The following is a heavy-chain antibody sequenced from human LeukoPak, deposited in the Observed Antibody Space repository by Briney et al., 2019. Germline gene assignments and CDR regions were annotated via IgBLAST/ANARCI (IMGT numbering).Heavy chain of an antibody. CDR2: INSDGTTT. J-gene: IGHJ4*02. D-gene: IGHD2/OR15-2a*01. Sequence: PGGSLRLSCAASGFTFSSYWVHWVRQAPGKGLVWVSRINSDGTTTAYADSVKGRFTISRDNAKNTLYLQMNSLRAEDTAVYSCARGDVYALNFWGQGTLVTVSS. CDR3: ARGDVYALNF. V-gene: IGHV3-74*01. CDR1: GFTFSSYW.